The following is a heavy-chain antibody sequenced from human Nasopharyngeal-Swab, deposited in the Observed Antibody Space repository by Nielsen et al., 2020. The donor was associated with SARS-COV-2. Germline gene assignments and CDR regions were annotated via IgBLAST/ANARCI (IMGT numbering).Heavy chain of an antibody. CDR3: ARAIIAAAGSYYYYGMDV. CDR2: IDPSDSYT. V-gene: IGHV5-10-1*01. Sequence: VRQMPGKGLEWMGRIDPSDSYTNYSPSFQGHVTISADKSISTAYLRWSSLKASDTAMYYCARAIIAAAGSYYYYGMDVWGQGTTVTVSS. J-gene: IGHJ6*02. D-gene: IGHD6-13*01.